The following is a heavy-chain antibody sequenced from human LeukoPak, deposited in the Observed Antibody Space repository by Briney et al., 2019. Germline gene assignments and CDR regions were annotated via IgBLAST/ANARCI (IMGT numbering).Heavy chain of an antibody. D-gene: IGHD2/OR15-2a*01. J-gene: IGHJ6*02. CDR3: ARTFPNYGMDV. CDR2: IWYDGSNK. CDR1: GFTFSSYG. Sequence: GRSLRLSCAASGFTFSSYGMHWVRQAPGKGLEWVAVIWYDGSNKYYADSVKGRFTISRENAKNSLYLQMNSLRAGDTAVYYCARTFPNYGMDVWGQGTTVTVSS. V-gene: IGHV3-33*01.